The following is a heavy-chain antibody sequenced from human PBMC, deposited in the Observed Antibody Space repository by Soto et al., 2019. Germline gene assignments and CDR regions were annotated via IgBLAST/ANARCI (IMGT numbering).Heavy chain of an antibody. CDR1: GGSISSYY. V-gene: IGHV4-59*01. D-gene: IGHD3-22*01. J-gene: IGHJ3*02. CDR3: ATSDTYYYDSSGYFLVPNAFDT. CDR2: IYYSGST. Sequence: QVQLQESGPGLVKPSETLSLTCTVSGGSISSYYWSWIRQPPGKGLEWIGYIYYSGSTNYNPSLKSRVTISVDTSKNQFSLKLSSVTAADTAVYYCATSDTYYYDSSGYFLVPNAFDTWGQGTMVTVSS.